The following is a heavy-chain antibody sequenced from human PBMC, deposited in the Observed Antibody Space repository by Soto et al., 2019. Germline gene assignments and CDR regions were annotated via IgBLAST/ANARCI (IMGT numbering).Heavy chain of an antibody. CDR2: IWFYGSTT. V-gene: IGHV3-33*01. CDR1: GFPFSTYG. J-gene: IGHJ4*02. Sequence: PGGSLRLSCAASGFPFSTYGMHWVRQAPGKGLEWVAHIWFYGSTTYYGESVKGRFTISRDNTKNALYLQMNSLRAEDTAMYYCARDRIDDYGDLPPDYWGQGALVTVSS. D-gene: IGHD4-17*01. CDR3: ARDRIDDYGDLPPDY.